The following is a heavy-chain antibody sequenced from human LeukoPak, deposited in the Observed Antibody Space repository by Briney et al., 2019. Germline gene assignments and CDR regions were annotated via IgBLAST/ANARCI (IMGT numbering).Heavy chain of an antibody. D-gene: IGHD3-22*01. J-gene: IGHJ4*02. CDR2: MYHSGSS. CDR1: GFSISNGYH. Sequence: SETLSLTCTVSGFSISNGYHWGWIRQPPGKGLEWIGSMYHSGSSYYNPSLRSRVTISVDTSKNQFSLRLSSVTAADTAVYYCARDPWRYYDSRSYSYFDYWGQGTLVTVSS. CDR3: ARDPWRYYDSRSYSYFDY. V-gene: IGHV4-38-2*02.